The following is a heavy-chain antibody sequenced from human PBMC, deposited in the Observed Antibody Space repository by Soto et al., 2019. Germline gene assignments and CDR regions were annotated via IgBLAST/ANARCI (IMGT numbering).Heavy chain of an antibody. Sequence: VGSLRLSCAASGFTFSYYWMSWVRQAPGKGLEWVANIKQDGSETNYVDSVKGRFTISRDNAKNSLYLQMNSLRAEDTAVYYCARDRAAQSYWGQGTLVTVSS. D-gene: IGHD6-6*01. CDR1: GFTFSYYW. J-gene: IGHJ4*02. CDR2: IKQDGSET. CDR3: ARDRAAQSY. V-gene: IGHV3-7*01.